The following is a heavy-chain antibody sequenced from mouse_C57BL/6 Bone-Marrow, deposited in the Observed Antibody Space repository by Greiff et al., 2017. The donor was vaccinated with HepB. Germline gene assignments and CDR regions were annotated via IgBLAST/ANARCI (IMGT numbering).Heavy chain of an antibody. CDR1: GYTFTSYW. Sequence: VQLQQPGAELVMPGASVKLSCKASGYTFTSYWMHWVKQRPGQGLEWIGKIDPSDSYTNYNQKFKGKSTLTVDKSSSTAYMQLSSLTSEDSAVYYCAREKLGLRHCYAMDYWGQGTSVTVSS. CDR2: IDPSDSYT. CDR3: AREKLGLRHCYAMDY. D-gene: IGHD3-1*01. J-gene: IGHJ4*01. V-gene: IGHV1-69*01.